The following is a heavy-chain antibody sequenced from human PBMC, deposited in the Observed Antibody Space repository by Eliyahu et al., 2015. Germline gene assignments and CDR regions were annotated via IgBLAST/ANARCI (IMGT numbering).Heavy chain of an antibody. D-gene: IGHD5-18*01. V-gene: IGHV3-30-3*01. CDR3: AREGGYSYGLFDF. CDR2: ISXDESNE. J-gene: IGHJ4*02. Sequence: QVQLVESGGGVVQPGRXLRLSCAXSVFXFNRHTMHWVRQAPGXGLEXVTLISXDESNEYYAASVKGRFTVSRDNSKNTLYLQMNSVRVEDTAVYYCAREGGYSYGLFDFWGQGTLVTVSS. CDR1: VFXFNRHT.